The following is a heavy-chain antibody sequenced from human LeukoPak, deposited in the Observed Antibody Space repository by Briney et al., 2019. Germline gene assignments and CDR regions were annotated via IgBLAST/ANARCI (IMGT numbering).Heavy chain of an antibody. CDR1: GGSISSYY. V-gene: IGHV4-59*12. J-gene: IGHJ4*02. Sequence: SETLSLTCTVSGGSISSYYWSWIRQPPGKGLEWIGYIYYSGSTNYNPSLKSRVTISVDTSKNQFSLKLSSVTAADTAVYYCAKDLVRWEPDVDYWGQGTLVTVSS. D-gene: IGHD1-26*01. CDR3: AKDLVRWEPDVDY. CDR2: IYYSGST.